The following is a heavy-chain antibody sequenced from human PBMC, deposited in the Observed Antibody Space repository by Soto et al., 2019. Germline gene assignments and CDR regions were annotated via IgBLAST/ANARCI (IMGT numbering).Heavy chain of an antibody. J-gene: IGHJ4*02. CDR2: INSDGSST. V-gene: IGHV3-74*01. CDR1: GFTFSSCW. D-gene: IGHD3-10*01. Sequence: GGSLRLSCAASGFTFSSCWMDWVRQALGKGLEWVSRINSDGSSTSDADSVKGRFTISRDNTKNMLYLQMDSLRVEDTAVYYCARIMLIRGVTDDCWGQGTQVTVSS. CDR3: ARIMLIRGVTDDC.